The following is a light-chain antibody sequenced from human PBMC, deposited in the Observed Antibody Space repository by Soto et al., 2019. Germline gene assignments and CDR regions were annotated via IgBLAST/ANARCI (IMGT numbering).Light chain of an antibody. CDR3: SSYTASSTYI. CDR2: DVS. Sequence: QSVLTQPASVSGSPGQSITISCTGTSSDVGGYNYVSWYQQHPGKAPKLMIYDVSNRPSGVSNRFSGFKSGNTASLTISGLHVEDEADYYCSSYTASSTYIFGTGSKVTGL. J-gene: IGLJ1*01. CDR1: SSDVGGYNY. V-gene: IGLV2-14*03.